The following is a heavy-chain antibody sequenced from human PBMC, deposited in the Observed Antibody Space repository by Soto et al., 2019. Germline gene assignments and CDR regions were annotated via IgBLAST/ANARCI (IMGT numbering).Heavy chain of an antibody. CDR3: AKCWYCYYYGMDV. Sequence: GESLRLSCPDSGYAFSSYAMSWVRQAPGEGLGWCSAISVSGGSTYYADSGKGRFSMSRDNSKNTLHLQMNSLRAEDTAVYYCAKCWYCYYYGMDVWGQGTTVTVSS. D-gene: IGHD6-13*01. V-gene: IGHV3-23*01. CDR2: ISVSGGST. J-gene: IGHJ6*02. CDR1: GYAFSSYA.